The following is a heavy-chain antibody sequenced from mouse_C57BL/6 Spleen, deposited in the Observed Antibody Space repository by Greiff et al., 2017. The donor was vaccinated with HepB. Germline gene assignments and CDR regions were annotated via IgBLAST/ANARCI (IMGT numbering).Heavy chain of an antibody. CDR1: GFTFSDYY. J-gene: IGHJ3*01. CDR3: AIYDGYLAY. D-gene: IGHD2-3*01. V-gene: IGHV5-16*01. CDR2: INYDGSST. Sequence: EVKVEESEGGLVQPGSSMKLSCTASGFTFSDYYMAWVRQVPEKGLEWVANINYDGSSTYYLDSLKSRFIISRDNAKNILYLQMSSLKSEDTATYYCAIYDGYLAYWGQGTLVTVSA.